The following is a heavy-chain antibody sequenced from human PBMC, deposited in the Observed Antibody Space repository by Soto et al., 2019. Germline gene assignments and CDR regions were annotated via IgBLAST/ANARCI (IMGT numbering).Heavy chain of an antibody. D-gene: IGHD1-26*01. Sequence: SQTLSLTCDISGDSVSSNSAGWIWIRQTPSRGLEWLGRTYYKSKWYYTYAASVKSRITVSPDTSKNQFSLQLTSVTPEDTAVYYGGRGSWGVVSGHYYMVCWDKGTTVAVSS. CDR2: TYYKSKWYY. CDR1: GDSVSSNSAG. CDR3: GRGSWGVVSGHYYMVC. V-gene: IGHV6-1*01. J-gene: IGHJ6*03.